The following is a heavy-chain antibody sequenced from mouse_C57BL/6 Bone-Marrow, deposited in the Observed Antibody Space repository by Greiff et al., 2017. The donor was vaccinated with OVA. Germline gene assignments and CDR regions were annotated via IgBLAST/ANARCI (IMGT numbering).Heavy chain of an antibody. CDR1: GYTFTEYT. CDR2: FYPGSGSI. Sequence: QVQLQQSGAELVKPGASVKLSCKASGYTFTEYTIHWVKQRSGQGLEWIGWFYPGSGSIKYNEKFKDKATLTADKSSSTVYMELRRRTSEIFAVDFCAINEEGSTVPSPAWFAYWGQGTLVTVSA. CDR3: AINEEGSTVPSPAWFAY. J-gene: IGHJ3*01. D-gene: IGHD1-1*01. V-gene: IGHV1-62-2*01.